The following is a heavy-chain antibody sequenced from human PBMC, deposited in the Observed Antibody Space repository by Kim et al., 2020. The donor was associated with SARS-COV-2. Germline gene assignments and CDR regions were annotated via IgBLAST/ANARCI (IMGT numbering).Heavy chain of an antibody. V-gene: IGHV3-73*01. CDR3: TRVPSYSSSWWYAFDI. D-gene: IGHD6-13*01. CDR1: GFTFSDSA. Sequence: GGSLRLSCAASGFTFSDSAIYWVRQASGKGLEWVGRIRSKAKSYATSYAASVKGRFTISRDDSQNTAYLQMNSLKTEDTAVYYCTRVPSYSSSWWYAFDIWGQGTMVTVSS. J-gene: IGHJ3*02. CDR2: IRSKAKSYAT.